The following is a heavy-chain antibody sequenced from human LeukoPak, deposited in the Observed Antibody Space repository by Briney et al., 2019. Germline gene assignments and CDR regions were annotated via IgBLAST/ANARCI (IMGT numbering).Heavy chain of an antibody. J-gene: IGHJ4*02. V-gene: IGHV1-8*02. CDR3: ARSGVDTYGLQASGDFDY. CDR2: MNPNSGNT. CDR1: GGTFSSYA. Sequence: ASVKVSCKASGGTFSSYAINWVRQATGQGLEWMGWMNPNSGNTGYAQKFQGRVTMTRDTSSSTAYMELIRLRSDDTAVYYCARSGVDTYGLQASGDFDYWGQGILVTVSS. D-gene: IGHD5-18*01.